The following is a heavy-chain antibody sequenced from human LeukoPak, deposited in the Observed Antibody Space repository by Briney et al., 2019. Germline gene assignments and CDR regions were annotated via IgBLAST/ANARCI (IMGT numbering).Heavy chain of an antibody. J-gene: IGHJ4*02. Sequence: SETLSLTCTVSGGSISSYYWSWIRQPPGKGLEWIGYVYYSGSTNYNPSLKSRVTISVDTSKNQFSLKLSSVTAADTAVYYCARDRAAAHFDYWGQGTLVTVSS. V-gene: IGHV4-59*01. D-gene: IGHD6-13*01. CDR2: VYYSGST. CDR3: ARDRAAAHFDY. CDR1: GGSISSYY.